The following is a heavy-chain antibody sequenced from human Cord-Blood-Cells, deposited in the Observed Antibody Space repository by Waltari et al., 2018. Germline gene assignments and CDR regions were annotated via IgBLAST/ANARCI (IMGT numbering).Heavy chain of an antibody. J-gene: IGHJ6*03. CDR2: IYYSGST. CDR3: ARGSASDMDV. Sequence: QLQLQESGPGLVKPSATLSLTCTVSGGSISSSSYYWGWIRQPPGKGLEWIGSIYYSGSTYYNPSLKSRVTISVDTSKNQFSLKLSSVTAADTAVYYCARGSASDMDVWGKGTTVTVSS. V-gene: IGHV4-39*01. CDR1: GGSISSSSYY.